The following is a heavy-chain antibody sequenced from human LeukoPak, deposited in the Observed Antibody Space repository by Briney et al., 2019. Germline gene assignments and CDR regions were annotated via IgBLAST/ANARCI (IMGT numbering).Heavy chain of an antibody. Sequence: PGGSLRLSCAASGFTFRIYAMSWVRQAPGKGLQWVANIKEDGSVKNYVEYVKGRFTISRDNAKNSLFLQMSSLRVEDTAVYFCARDRAYSTFDYWGQGTLVSVSS. J-gene: IGHJ4*02. V-gene: IGHV3-7*01. D-gene: IGHD2/OR15-2a*01. CDR3: ARDRAYSTFDY. CDR1: GFTFRIYA. CDR2: IKEDGSVK.